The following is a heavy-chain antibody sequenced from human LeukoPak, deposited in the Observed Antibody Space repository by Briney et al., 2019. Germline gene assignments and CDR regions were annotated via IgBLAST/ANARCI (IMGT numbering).Heavy chain of an antibody. CDR1: GASISSGSYS. V-gene: IGHV4-61*02. CDR2: LYTSGIT. Sequence: SQTLSLTCTVSGASISSGSYSWSWIRQPAGEGLEWIGRLYTSGITNYNSSLKSRITMSVDTSENQFSLKLSSVTAADTAVYYCARGSAYRSFDYWGQGTLVSVSS. CDR3: ARGSAYRSFDY. J-gene: IGHJ4*02. D-gene: IGHD4-11*01.